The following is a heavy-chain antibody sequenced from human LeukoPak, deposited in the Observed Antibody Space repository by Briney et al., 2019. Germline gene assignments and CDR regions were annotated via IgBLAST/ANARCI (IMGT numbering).Heavy chain of an antibody. Sequence: GGSLRLSCAASGSTFSSYEMNWVRQAPGKGLEWISYITSAGITMYYADSVRGRFTISRDNAKNSLYLQINSLRAEDTALYYCARGGRTSYYFDSWGQGTLVTVSS. J-gene: IGHJ4*02. D-gene: IGHD1-14*01. CDR2: ITSAGITM. CDR3: ARGGRTSYYFDS. V-gene: IGHV3-48*03. CDR1: GSTFSSYE.